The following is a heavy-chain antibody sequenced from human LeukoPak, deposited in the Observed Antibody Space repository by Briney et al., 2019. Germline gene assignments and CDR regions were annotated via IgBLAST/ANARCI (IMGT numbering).Heavy chain of an antibody. CDR1: GGSISSYY. V-gene: IGHV4-4*07. D-gene: IGHD3-22*01. Sequence: PSETLSLTCTVSGGSISSYYWSWIRQPAGKGLEWIGRIYTSGSTNYNPSLKSRVTISVDTSKNQFSLKLSSVTAADTAVYYCARSPYDSSGYYFDYWGQGTLVTVSS. J-gene: IGHJ4*02. CDR2: IYTSGST. CDR3: ARSPYDSSGYYFDY.